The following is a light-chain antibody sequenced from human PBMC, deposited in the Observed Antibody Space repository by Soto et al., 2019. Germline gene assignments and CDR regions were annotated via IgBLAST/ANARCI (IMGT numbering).Light chain of an antibody. CDR1: QSVLYTSDNKNY. V-gene: IGKV4-1*01. J-gene: IGKJ5*01. Sequence: DIVMTQSPDSLAVSLGERATINCKSSQSVLYTSDNKNYLAWYQQKPGQPPKLLIYWAPTRESGVPDPFSGSGSGTDFTLTISILQAEDVAVYYCQQHSSTPITFGQGTRLEIK. CDR3: QQHSSTPIT. CDR2: WAP.